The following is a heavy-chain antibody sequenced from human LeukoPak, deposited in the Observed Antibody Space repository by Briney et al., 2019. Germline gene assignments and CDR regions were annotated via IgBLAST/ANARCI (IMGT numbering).Heavy chain of an antibody. D-gene: IGHD3-10*01. V-gene: IGHV3-30*04. J-gene: IGHJ6*04. Sequence: GGSLRLSCAASGFTFSSYAMHWVRQAPGKGLERVAVISYDGSNKYYADSVRGRFTISRDNSKNTLYLQMNSLRAEDTAVYYCARDLGGMDVWGKGTTVTVSS. CDR3: ARDLGGMDV. CDR2: ISYDGSNK. CDR1: GFTFSSYA.